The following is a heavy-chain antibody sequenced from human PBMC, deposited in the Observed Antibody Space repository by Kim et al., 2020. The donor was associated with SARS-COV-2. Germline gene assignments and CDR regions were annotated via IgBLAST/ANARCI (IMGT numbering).Heavy chain of an antibody. Sequence: GGSLRLSCAASGLTFSNYGMTWVRQAPGKGLEWVSAISGSGGTTKYADSVKGRFTISRDNSKNTLYLQMNSLRAEDTAVYYCAKMVWGTSRYSDYWGQGTLVTVSS. V-gene: IGHV3-23*01. CDR2: ISGSGGTT. CDR1: GLTFSNYG. CDR3: AKMVWGTSRYSDY. D-gene: IGHD3-16*02. J-gene: IGHJ4*02.